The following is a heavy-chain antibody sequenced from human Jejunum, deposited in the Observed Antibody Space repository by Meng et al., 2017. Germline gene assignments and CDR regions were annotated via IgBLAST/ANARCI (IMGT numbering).Heavy chain of an antibody. V-gene: IGHV3-23*01. CDR3: AKGLYYYEARDEY. CDR2: ISANGDIT. CDR1: GFTFSSYA. Sequence: GESLKISCAASGFTFSSYAMSWVRQAPGKGLEWVSGISANGDITYYVDSVKGRFSTSRDNSKNTLYLQMTSLGADDTAIYYCAKGLYYYEARDEYWGQGTLVTVSS. J-gene: IGHJ4*02. D-gene: IGHD3-22*01.